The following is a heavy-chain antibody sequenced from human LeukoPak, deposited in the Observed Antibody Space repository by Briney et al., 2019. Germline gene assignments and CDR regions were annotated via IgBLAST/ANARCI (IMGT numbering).Heavy chain of an antibody. V-gene: IGHV4-34*01. CDR3: ATRRGYDSSGYYFDY. CDR2: INHCGST. J-gene: IGHJ4*02. D-gene: IGHD3-22*01. Sequence: SETLSLTCAVYGGSFSGYYWSWIRQPPGKGLEWIGEINHCGSTNYNPSLKSRVTISVDTSKNQFSLKLSSVTAADTAVYYCATRRGYDSSGYYFDYWGQGTLVTVSS. CDR1: GGSFSGYY.